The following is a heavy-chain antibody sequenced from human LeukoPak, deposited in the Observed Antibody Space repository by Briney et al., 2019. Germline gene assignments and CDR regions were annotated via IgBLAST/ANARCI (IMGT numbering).Heavy chain of an antibody. J-gene: IGHJ4*02. CDR1: GFTFSSYE. CDR2: ISSSGSTI. D-gene: IGHD3-10*01. Sequence: PGGSLRLSCAASGFTFSSYEMNWVRQAPGKGLEWVSYISSSGSTIYYADSVKGRFTISRDNAKNSLYLQMNSLRAEDTAVYYCARVITMVRGAIPELVFDYWGQGTLVTVSS. CDR3: ARVITMVRGAIPELVFDY. V-gene: IGHV3-48*03.